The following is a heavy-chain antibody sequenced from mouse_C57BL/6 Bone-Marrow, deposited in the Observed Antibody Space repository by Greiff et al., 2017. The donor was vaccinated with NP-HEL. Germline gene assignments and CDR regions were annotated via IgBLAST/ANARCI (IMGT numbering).Heavy chain of an antibody. J-gene: IGHJ4*01. CDR2: IYIGNGYT. D-gene: IGHD2-1*01. Sequence: EVQRVESGAELVRPGSSVKMSCKTSGYTFTSYGINWVKQRPGQGLEWIGYIYIGNGYTEYNEKFKGKATLTSDTSSSTAYMQLSSLTSEDSAIYFCANLLYYGILYAMDYWGQGTSVTVSS. V-gene: IGHV1-58*01. CDR3: ANLLYYGILYAMDY. CDR1: GYTFTSYG.